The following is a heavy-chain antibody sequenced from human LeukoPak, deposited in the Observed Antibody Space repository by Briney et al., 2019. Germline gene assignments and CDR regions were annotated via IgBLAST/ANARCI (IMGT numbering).Heavy chain of an antibody. CDR3: ARDRNSGSFLDAFDI. D-gene: IGHD1-26*01. Sequence: GASVKVSCKASGYTFTRYYMHWVRQAPGQGLEWMGIINPSGGSTSYAQKFQGRVTMTRDTSTSTVYMELSSLRSEDAAVYYCARDRNSGSFLDAFDIWGQGTMVTLSS. CDR2: INPSGGST. J-gene: IGHJ3*02. CDR1: GYTFTRYY. V-gene: IGHV1-46*01.